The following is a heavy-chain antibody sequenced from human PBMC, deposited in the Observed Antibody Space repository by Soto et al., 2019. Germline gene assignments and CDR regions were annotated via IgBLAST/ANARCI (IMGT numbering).Heavy chain of an antibody. CDR1: GGSISSYY. D-gene: IGHD4-17*01. V-gene: IGHV4-59*01. CDR3: ARSNAYGDYGRYD. Sequence: SETLSLTCTVSGGSISSYYWSWIRQPPGKGLEWVGYIYYSGSTNYNPSLKSRVTISVDTSKNQFSLKLSSVTAADTAVYYCARSNAYGDYGRYDWGQGTLVTVSS. J-gene: IGHJ4*02. CDR2: IYYSGST.